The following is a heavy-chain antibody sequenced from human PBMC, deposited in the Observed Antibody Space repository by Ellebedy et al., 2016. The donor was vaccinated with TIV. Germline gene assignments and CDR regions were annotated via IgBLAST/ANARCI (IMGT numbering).Heavy chain of an antibody. CDR1: GFTFRNDW. CDR2: MNSDGSST. Sequence: GESLKISCAASGFTFRNDWMHWVRQAPGKGLVWVSRMNSDGSSTNYADSVKGRFTISRDNSKNTLYLQMNSLRAEDTAVYYCARRGRGTVGFDNWGQGTLVTVSS. J-gene: IGHJ4*02. D-gene: IGHD1-7*01. V-gene: IGHV3-74*01. CDR3: ARRGRGTVGFDN.